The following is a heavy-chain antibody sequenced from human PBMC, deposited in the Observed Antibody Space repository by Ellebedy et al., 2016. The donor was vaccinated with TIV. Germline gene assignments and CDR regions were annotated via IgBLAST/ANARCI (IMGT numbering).Heavy chain of an antibody. CDR1: GFNFGGHA. Sequence: GESLKISCTASGFNFGGHAMKWVRQAPGKGLEWVSSIGGSAYTTHYADSVEGRFTISRDNSRNTLYLQMNSLRGEDTAVYFSAKDLRYTTGWGGALDIWGQGAMVTVSS. J-gene: IGHJ3*02. CDR3: AKDLRYTTGWGGALDI. D-gene: IGHD2-8*02. V-gene: IGHV3-23*01. CDR2: IGGSAYTT.